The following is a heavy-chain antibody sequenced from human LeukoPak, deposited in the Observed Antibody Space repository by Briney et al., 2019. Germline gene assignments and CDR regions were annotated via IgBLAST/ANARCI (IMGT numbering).Heavy chain of an antibody. J-gene: IGHJ4*02. V-gene: IGHV3-33*01. D-gene: IGHD3-22*01. CDR3: ARDIYHSGGYYYDY. CDR1: GFTFSSYG. CDR2: IWYDGSKK. Sequence: GGSLRLSCAASGFTFSSYGMEWVRQAPGKGLEWLTVIWYDGSKKYYADSVKGRFTISRDNSKNTLYLQMNSLRAEDTAVYYCARDIYHSGGYYYDYWGQGTLVTVSS.